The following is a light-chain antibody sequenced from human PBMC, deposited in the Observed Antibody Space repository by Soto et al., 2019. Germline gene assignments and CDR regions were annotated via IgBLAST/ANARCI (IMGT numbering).Light chain of an antibody. CDR3: QQRNIWPPVT. Sequence: VLTQSPDTLSLSPGERATLSCRASQSVANFVAWYQQKPGQAPRLLIYDAFNRATGIPARFSGSGSGTDFTLTISSLEPEDSAVYYCQQRNIWPPVTFGHGTRLEIK. V-gene: IGKV3-11*01. CDR2: DAF. CDR1: QSVANF. J-gene: IGKJ5*01.